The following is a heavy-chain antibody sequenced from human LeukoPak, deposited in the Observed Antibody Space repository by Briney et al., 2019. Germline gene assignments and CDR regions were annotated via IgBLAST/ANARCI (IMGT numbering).Heavy chain of an antibody. CDR1: GGSITIGSYY. V-gene: IGHV4-39*02. CDR3: ARVSCSGGACPFGSWFDP. Sequence: SETLSLTCTVSGGSITIGSYYWGWIRQPPGKGLEWIGSIYYSGSTYYNPSLKSRVTISVGTSNKLFSLKLSSVTAADTAVYYCARVSCSGGACPFGSWFDPWGQGTLVTVSS. D-gene: IGHD2-15*01. CDR2: IYYSGST. J-gene: IGHJ5*02.